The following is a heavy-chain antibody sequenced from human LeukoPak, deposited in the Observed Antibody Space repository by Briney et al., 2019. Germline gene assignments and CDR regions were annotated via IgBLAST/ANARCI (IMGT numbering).Heavy chain of an antibody. D-gene: IGHD2-15*01. Sequence: PSETLSLTCTVSGGSISSYYWSWIRQPPGKGLEWIGYIYYSGSTNYNPSLKSRVTISVDTSKNQFSLKLSSVTAADTAVYYCARVGVVAATPYFDYWGQGTLVTVSS. CDR2: IYYSGST. V-gene: IGHV4-59*01. CDR1: GGSISSYY. J-gene: IGHJ4*02. CDR3: ARVGVVAATPYFDY.